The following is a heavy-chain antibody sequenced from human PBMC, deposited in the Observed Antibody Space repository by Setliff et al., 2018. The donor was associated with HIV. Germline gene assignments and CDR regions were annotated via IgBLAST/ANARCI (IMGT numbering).Heavy chain of an antibody. D-gene: IGHD3-22*01. Sequence: GGSLRLSCAASGFTFSTNAMSWVRQAPGKGLEWVSAITDGGGTTYYADSVKGRFTISRDNSKNTLYLQMNSLRAEDTAVYYCATDPSGPVFYHDIGASPVADYLHYWGLGTLVTVSS. V-gene: IGHV3-23*01. J-gene: IGHJ1*01. CDR3: ATDPSGPVFYHDIGASPVADYLHY. CDR1: GFTFSTNA. CDR2: ITDGGGTT.